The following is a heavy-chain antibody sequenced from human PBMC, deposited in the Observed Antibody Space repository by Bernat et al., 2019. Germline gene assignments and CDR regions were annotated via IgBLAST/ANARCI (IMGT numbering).Heavy chain of an antibody. CDR3: AREVGTTCYFNL. CDR1: GFTFTSYY. V-gene: IGHV1-46*01. J-gene: IGHJ4*02. D-gene: IGHD1-26*01. Sequence: QVQLVQSGAEVKKPGAAMKVSCKASGFTFTSYYMHWVRQAPGQVLEWMGIIIPTAGQTCYAPTFQGKVTMAAESAKNSVYMELSSVRSEDAAGCYSAREVGTTCYFNLWGEGTLLNV. CDR2: IIPTAGQT.